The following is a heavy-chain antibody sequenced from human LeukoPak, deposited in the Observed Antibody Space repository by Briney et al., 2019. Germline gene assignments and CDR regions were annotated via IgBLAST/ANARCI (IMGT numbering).Heavy chain of an antibody. D-gene: IGHD3-22*01. CDR1: GGSISSYY. CDR2: IYYSGST. CDR3: ARVYTYYYDSSGYPTRYYFDY. Sequence: SETLSLTCTVSGGSISSYYWSWIRQPPGKGLEWLGYIYYSGSTNYNPSLKSRVTISVDTSKNQFSLKLTSVTAADTAVYYCARVYTYYYDSSGYPTRYYFDYWGQGTLVTVSS. J-gene: IGHJ4*02. V-gene: IGHV4-59*01.